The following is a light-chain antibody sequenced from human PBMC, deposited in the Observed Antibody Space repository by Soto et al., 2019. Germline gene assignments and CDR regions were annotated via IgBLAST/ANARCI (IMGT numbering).Light chain of an antibody. Sequence: DIQMTQSPSSLSASVGDRVTITCRASQSISSWLAWYQQKPGKAPKLLIFDAFSLESGVPSRFSGSRSGTEFTLTIRSLQPDDYANYYCQQYNSYSPLTFGGGTKVDIK. J-gene: IGKJ4*01. CDR1: QSISSW. CDR2: DAF. CDR3: QQYNSYSPLT. V-gene: IGKV1-5*01.